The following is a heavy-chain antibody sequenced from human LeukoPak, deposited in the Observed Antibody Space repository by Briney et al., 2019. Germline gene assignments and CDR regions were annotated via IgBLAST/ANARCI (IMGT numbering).Heavy chain of an antibody. Sequence: ASVKVTCKASGYTFTSYGISWVRQAPGQGLEWMGWISAYNGNTNYAQKLQGRVTMTRNTSISTAYMELSSLRSEDTAVYYCARGRTVTTFDYWGQGTLVAVSS. CDR2: ISAYNGNT. D-gene: IGHD4-17*01. V-gene: IGHV1-18*01. CDR3: ARGRTVTTFDY. J-gene: IGHJ4*02. CDR1: GYTFTSYG.